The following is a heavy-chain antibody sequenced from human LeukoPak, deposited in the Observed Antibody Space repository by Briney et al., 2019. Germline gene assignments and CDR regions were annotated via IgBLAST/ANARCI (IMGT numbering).Heavy chain of an antibody. D-gene: IGHD6-13*01. CDR3: ARAYSSSWYFDY. V-gene: IGHV3-11*01. J-gene: IGHJ4*02. CDR1: GFTFSDYY. Sequence: PGGSLRLSCAASGFTFSDYYMSWIRQAPGKGLEWVSYISSSGSTIYYADSVKGRFTISRDNAKNSLYLQMNSLGAEDTAVYYCARAYSSSWYFDYWGQGTLVTVSS. CDR2: ISSSGSTI.